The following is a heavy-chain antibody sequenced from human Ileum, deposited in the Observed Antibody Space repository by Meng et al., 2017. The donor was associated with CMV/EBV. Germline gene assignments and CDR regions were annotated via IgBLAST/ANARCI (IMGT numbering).Heavy chain of an antibody. CDR2: FTTCSAYI. J-gene: IGHJ4*02. Sequence: GGSLRLSCAASGFNFSRYNINWDRQAPGKGLEWVSSFTTCSAYIYHTDSMKGRFSISSDNAKNSLCLQMNSLEVEDTAAYYCARDQHDILTDFYYWGQGTLVTVSS. V-gene: IGHV3-21*01. CDR1: GFNFSRYN. D-gene: IGHD3-9*01. CDR3: ARDQHDILTDFYY.